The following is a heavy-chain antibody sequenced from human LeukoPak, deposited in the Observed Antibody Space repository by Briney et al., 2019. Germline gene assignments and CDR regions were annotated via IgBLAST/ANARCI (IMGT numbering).Heavy chain of an antibody. CDR3: AGRPDTAIVPIFNY. V-gene: IGHV1-2*02. J-gene: IGHJ4*02. CDR1: GYTLTGYY. Sequence: ASVKVSCKASGYTLTGYYLTWVRQAPGQGLEWMGWINPNSGGTNYAQKFQGRVTMTGDTSISTAYMELSRLSSDDTAMYYCAGRPDTAIVPIFNYWGKGTLVTVSS. CDR2: INPNSGGT. D-gene: IGHD5-18*01.